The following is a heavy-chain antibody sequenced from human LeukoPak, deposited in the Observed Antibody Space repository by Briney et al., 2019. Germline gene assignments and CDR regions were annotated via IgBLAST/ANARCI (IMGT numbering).Heavy chain of an antibody. D-gene: IGHD3-3*01. V-gene: IGHV4-39*07. J-gene: IGHJ4*02. CDR2: IFYSGST. CDR3: ARDRGYLEYDSPYFDY. CDR1: GGSISTSNYY. Sequence: PSETPSLTCTVSGGSISTSNYYWGWIRQPPGKGLEWIGNIFYSGSTYYSPSLKSRLTMSVDTSKNQFSLKLSSVTAADTAVYYCARDRGYLEYDSPYFDYWGQGTLVTVSS.